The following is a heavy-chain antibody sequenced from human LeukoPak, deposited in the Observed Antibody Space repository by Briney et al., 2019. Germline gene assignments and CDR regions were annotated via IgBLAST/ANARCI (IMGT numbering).Heavy chain of an antibody. Sequence: PGGSLRLSCAASGFTFSSYWMHCVRQAPGKGLVWVSRINSVGSRTIYAGSVKGRFTISRDNAKTTLYLQMNSLRAEDTAVYYCARVSPEGDYDYWGQGTLVTVSS. CDR3: ARVSPEGDYDY. D-gene: IGHD4-17*01. CDR2: INSVGSRT. CDR1: GFTFSSYW. J-gene: IGHJ4*02. V-gene: IGHV3-74*01.